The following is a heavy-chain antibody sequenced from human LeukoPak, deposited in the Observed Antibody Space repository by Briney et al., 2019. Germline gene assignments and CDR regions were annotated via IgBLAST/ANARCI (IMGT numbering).Heavy chain of an antibody. CDR3: ARDPRRSYYSGYDFNY. CDR1: GGTFSSYA. J-gene: IGHJ4*02. Sequence: ASVKVSCKASGGTFSSYAISWVRQAPGQGLEWMGRIIPILGIANYAQKFQGRVTITADKSTSTAYMELSSLRSEDTAVYYCARDPRRSYYSGYDFNYWGQGTLVTVSS. V-gene: IGHV1-69*04. CDR2: IIPILGIA. D-gene: IGHD5-12*01.